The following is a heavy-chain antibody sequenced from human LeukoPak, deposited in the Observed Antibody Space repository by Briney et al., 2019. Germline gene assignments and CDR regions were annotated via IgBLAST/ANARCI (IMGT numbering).Heavy chain of an antibody. CDR2: IQTDGSNT. Sequence: GGSLRLSCAASGFTFSSYWMHWVRQAPGKGLVWVSGIQTDGSNTDYADFVKGRFTISRDKAKNTLYLQMNSLRAEDTAVYYCARDRPHNWFDPWGQGTLVTVSS. CDR3: ARDRPHNWFDP. CDR1: GFTFSSYW. V-gene: IGHV3-74*01. J-gene: IGHJ5*02.